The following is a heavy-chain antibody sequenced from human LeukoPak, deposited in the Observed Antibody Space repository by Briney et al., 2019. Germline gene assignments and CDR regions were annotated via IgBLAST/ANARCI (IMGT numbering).Heavy chain of an antibody. J-gene: IGHJ4*02. V-gene: IGHV3-23*01. Sequence: GGSLRLSCAASGCTFSSYAMSWVRQAPGKGLEWVSAISGSGGSTYYADSVKGRFTISRDNSKNTLYLQMNSLRAEDTAVYYCAKEYYYDSSGYYTDYWGQGTLVTVSS. CDR1: GCTFSSYA. CDR3: AKEYYYDSSGYYTDY. CDR2: ISGSGGST. D-gene: IGHD3-22*01.